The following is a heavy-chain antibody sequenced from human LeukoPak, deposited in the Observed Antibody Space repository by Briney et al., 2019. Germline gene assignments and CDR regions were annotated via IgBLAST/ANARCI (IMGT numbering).Heavy chain of an antibody. Sequence: GGSLRLSCAASGFTFSSYGMHWVRQAPGKGLEWVAFIRYDGSNKYYADSVKGRFTISRDNSKNTLYLQMNSLRAEDTAVYYCAKDHSAGTGAGDAFDIWGQGTMVTVSS. CDR1: GFTFSSYG. D-gene: IGHD6-13*01. CDR2: IRYDGSNK. CDR3: AKDHSAGTGAGDAFDI. J-gene: IGHJ3*02. V-gene: IGHV3-30*02.